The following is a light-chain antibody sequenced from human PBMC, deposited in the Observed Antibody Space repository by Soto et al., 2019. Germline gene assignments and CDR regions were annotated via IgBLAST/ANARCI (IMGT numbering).Light chain of an antibody. V-gene: IGKV1-39*01. CDR2: GAS. Sequence: DLQMTQSPSSLSASVGDRVTFTCRAGQDISTSLNWYQHRPGKAPKLLIYGASALQSGVPSRFSDSGSWTDLTLTISSLQVRDFATYYCQHSYNPPGMFGQGT. CDR1: QDISTS. J-gene: IGKJ1*01. CDR3: QHSYNPPGM.